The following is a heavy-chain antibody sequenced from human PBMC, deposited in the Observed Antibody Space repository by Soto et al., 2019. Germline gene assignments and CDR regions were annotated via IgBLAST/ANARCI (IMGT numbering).Heavy chain of an antibody. CDR3: ARVVAAAGTHWFDP. Sequence: QVQLVQSGAEVKKPGSSVKVSCKASGGTFSSYAISWVRQAPGQGLEWMGGIIPIFGTANYAQKFQGRVTITADESTSTAYMELSNLRSEDTAVYYCARVVAAAGTHWFDPWGQGTLVTVSS. V-gene: IGHV1-69*12. J-gene: IGHJ5*02. CDR2: IIPIFGTA. D-gene: IGHD6-13*01. CDR1: GGTFSSYA.